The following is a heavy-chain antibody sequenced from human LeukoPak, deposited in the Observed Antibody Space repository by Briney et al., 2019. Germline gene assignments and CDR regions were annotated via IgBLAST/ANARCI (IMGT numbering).Heavy chain of an antibody. CDR1: GGSFSGDY. D-gene: IGHD3-9*01. CDR2: IYHSGST. V-gene: IGHV4-34*01. J-gene: IGHJ6*02. Sequence: SETLSLTSAVYGGSFSGDYIRQPPGKGLEWIGEIYHSGSTNYNPSLKSRVTISVDKSKNQFSLKLSSVTAADTAVYYCARIDILTGYYIDYYYGMDVWGQGTTVTVSS. CDR3: ARIDILTGYYIDYYYGMDV.